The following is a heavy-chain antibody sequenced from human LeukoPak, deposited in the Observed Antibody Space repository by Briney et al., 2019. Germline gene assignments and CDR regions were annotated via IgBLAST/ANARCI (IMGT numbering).Heavy chain of an antibody. V-gene: IGHV3-74*01. CDR1: GFSFSVYW. J-gene: IGHJ4*02. CDR2: INEDGTSA. CDR3: ARVPTNSYGFGQ. Sequence: GGSLRLSCAASGFSFSVYWMHWVRPAPGKGLVRVSHINEDGTSASHADSVKGRFTISRDNAKNTLYLQMNSLTVEDTAVYYCARVPTNSYGFGQWGQGSLVTVSS. D-gene: IGHD5-18*01.